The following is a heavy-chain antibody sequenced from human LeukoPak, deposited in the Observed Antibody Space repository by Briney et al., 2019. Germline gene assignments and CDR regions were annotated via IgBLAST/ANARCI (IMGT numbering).Heavy chain of an antibody. D-gene: IGHD6-13*01. J-gene: IGHJ4*02. CDR3: ARIASHSSSWYDGGY. CDR2: INSDGSST. CDR1: GFTLSSFW. V-gene: IGHV3-74*01. Sequence: PGGSLRLSCAASGFTLSSFWMHWVRQAPGKGLVWVSRINSDGSSTTYADSVKGRFTISSDNAKNTLYLQMNSLRAEDTGVYYCARIASHSSSWYDGGYWGQGTLVTVSS.